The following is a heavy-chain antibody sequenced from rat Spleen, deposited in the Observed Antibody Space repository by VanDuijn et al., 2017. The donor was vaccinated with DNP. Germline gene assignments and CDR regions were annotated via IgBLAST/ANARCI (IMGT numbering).Heavy chain of an antibody. D-gene: IGHD1-7*01. CDR2: ISYSGST. CDR1: GYSITSNY. Sequence: EVQLQESGSGLVKPSQPLSLTCSVTGYSITSNYWGWIRQFPRNKMEYIGHISYSGSTNYNPSLKSRISITRDTSKNHFFLHLNSVTSEDTGTYYCARWTRYFDYWGQGVMVTVSS. CDR3: ARWTRYFDY. V-gene: IGHV3-1*01. J-gene: IGHJ2*01.